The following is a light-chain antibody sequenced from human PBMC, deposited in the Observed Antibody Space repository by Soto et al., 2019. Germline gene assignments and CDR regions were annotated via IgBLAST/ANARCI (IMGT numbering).Light chain of an antibody. J-gene: IGLJ2*01. Sequence: QSALTQPRSVSGSPGQSVTISCTGTSSDVGGYKYVSWYQQHPGKAPKLMIYDVGKRPSGVPDRLSGSKSGNTASLTISGLQAEDEADYYCCSYAGDYTVVFGGGTKVTVL. CDR3: CSYAGDYTVV. V-gene: IGLV2-11*01. CDR1: SSDVGGYKY. CDR2: DVG.